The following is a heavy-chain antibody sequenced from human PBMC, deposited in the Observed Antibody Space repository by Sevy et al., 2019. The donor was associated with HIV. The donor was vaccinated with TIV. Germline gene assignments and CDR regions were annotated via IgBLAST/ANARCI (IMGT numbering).Heavy chain of an antibody. V-gene: IGHV1-69*13. CDR1: GGTCSSSA. CDR3: TSGLAVSVDY. D-gene: IGHD6-19*01. CDR2: IFPIFATA. Sequence: ASVKVSCKVSGGTCSSSAISWVRQAPGQGLEWMGGIFPIFATANYAQKFQGRLTITADESTCTAYMELSSLRSDDTAVYYCTSGLAVSVDYWGQGTLVTVSS. J-gene: IGHJ4*02.